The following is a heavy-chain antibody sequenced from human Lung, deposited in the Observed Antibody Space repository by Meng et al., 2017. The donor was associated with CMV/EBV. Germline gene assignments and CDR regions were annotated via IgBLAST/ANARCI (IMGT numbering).Heavy chain of an antibody. Sequence: SXKISCAASGFAFNTFTMYWVRQAPGKGLEWVALMSFDGSNKNYADSVKGRFTISRDNAENSLYVQMNSLRDEDTAVYYCVRDRIAYGLDVWGQGTTVTVSS. V-gene: IGHV3-30-3*01. CDR2: MSFDGSNK. CDR3: VRDRIAYGLDV. J-gene: IGHJ6*02. CDR1: GFAFNTFT. D-gene: IGHD2-15*01.